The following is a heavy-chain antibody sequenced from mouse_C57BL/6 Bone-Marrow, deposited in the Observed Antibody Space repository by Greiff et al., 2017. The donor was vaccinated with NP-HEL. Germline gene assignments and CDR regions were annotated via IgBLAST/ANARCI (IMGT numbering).Heavy chain of an antibody. J-gene: IGHJ3*01. D-gene: IGHD2-3*01. CDR3: TTDGYSFAY. CDR1: GFNIKDDY. Sequence: VPPQQSGAELVRPGASVKLSCTASGFNIKDDYMHWVKQRPEQGLEWIGWIDPENGDTEYASKFQGKATITADKSSNTAYLQLSSLTSEDTAVYYCTTDGYSFAYWGQGTLVTVSA. V-gene: IGHV14-4*01. CDR2: IDPENGDT.